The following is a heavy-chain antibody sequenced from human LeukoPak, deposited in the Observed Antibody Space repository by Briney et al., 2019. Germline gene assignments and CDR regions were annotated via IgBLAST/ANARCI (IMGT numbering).Heavy chain of an antibody. V-gene: IGHV4-30-4*01. CDR1: GGSISSGDYY. CDR2: IYYSGST. Sequence: SETLSLTCTVSGGSISSGDYYWSWIRQPPGKGLEWIGYIYYSGSTHYNPSLKSRVTISVDTSKNQFSLKLSSVTAADTAVYYCARDWDKAYGMDVWGQGTTVTVSS. J-gene: IGHJ6*02. D-gene: IGHD5-18*01. CDR3: ARDWDKAYGMDV.